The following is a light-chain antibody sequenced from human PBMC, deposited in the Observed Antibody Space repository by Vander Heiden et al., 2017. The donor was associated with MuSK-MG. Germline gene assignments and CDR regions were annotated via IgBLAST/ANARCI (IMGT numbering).Light chain of an antibody. J-gene: IGKJ2*01. Sequence: DIQMTQSPSSLSASIGDRVTIACRASQSIKRSLNWYHQKPGRAPNLLISAASHLQTGVPSRFSGSGSGTNFSLTITNLQPEDFATYYCQQSYSPPPYTFGQGTKLEIK. CDR1: QSIKRS. CDR2: AAS. V-gene: IGKV1-39*01. CDR3: QQSYSPPPYT.